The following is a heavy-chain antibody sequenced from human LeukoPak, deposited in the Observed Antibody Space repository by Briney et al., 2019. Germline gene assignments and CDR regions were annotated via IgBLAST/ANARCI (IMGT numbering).Heavy chain of an antibody. CDR1: GFTVITND. Sequence: GGSLRLSCAASGFTVITNDMTWVRQAPGKGLEWVSVLYSDGNTKYADSVQGRFTISKDNSKNTLYLEMNSLGPDDTAVYYCARGVEPLAANTLAYWGQGTLVTVSS. V-gene: IGHV3-53*01. D-gene: IGHD1-14*01. CDR3: ARGVEPLAANTLAY. CDR2: LYSDGNT. J-gene: IGHJ4*02.